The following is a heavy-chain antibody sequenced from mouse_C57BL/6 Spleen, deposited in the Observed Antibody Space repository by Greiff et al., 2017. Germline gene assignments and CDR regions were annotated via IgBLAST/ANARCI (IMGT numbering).Heavy chain of an antibody. D-gene: IGHD1-1*01. V-gene: IGHV2-6*03. J-gene: IGHJ1*03. CDR1: GFSLTSYG. CDR3: ARHGSSYGYFDV. Sequence: QVQLQQSGPGLVAPSQSLSITCTVSGFSLTSYGVHWVRQPPGKGLEWLVVIWSDGSTTYNSALKSRLSISKDNSKSQVLLKMNSLQTDDTAMYCDARHGSSYGYFDVWGTGTTVTVAS. CDR2: IWSDGST.